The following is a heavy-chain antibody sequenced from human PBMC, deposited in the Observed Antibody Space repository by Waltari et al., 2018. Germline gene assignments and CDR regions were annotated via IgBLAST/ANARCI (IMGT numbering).Heavy chain of an antibody. J-gene: IGHJ4*02. CDR3: ARERYGDYEGVFDY. V-gene: IGHV1-69*08. CDR2: ISPSLRTA. CDR1: GGTLSSYA. Sequence: QVQLVQSGAEVKKPGSSVKVSCKASGGTLSSYAISWVRKAPGQGLEWRGRISPSLRTANYAQKLQGRVTITADKTTRTAYMELSSLRSEDTAVYYCARERYGDYEGVFDYWGQGTLVTVSS. D-gene: IGHD4-17*01.